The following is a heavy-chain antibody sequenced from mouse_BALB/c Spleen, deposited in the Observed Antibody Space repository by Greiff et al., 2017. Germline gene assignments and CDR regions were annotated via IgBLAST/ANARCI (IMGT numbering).Heavy chain of an antibody. V-gene: IGHV1-80*01. CDR1: GYAFSSYW. D-gene: IGHD2-1*01. CDR2: IYPGDGDT. J-gene: IGHJ4*01. CDR3: ARLEPSYGNYSSYAMDY. Sequence: VQLQQSGAELVRPGSSVKISCKASGYAFSSYWMNWVKQRPGQGLEWIGQIYPGDGDTNYNGKFKGKATLTADKSSSTAYMQLSSLTSEDSAVYFCARLEPSYGNYSSYAMDYWGQGTSVTVSS.